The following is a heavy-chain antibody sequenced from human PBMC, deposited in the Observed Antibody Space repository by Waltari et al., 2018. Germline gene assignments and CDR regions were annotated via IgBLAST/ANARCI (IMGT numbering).Heavy chain of an antibody. Sequence: QVQLQQWGAGLLKPSETLSLTCGYYGESFNNYYWIWVRQPPGKGLEWIGETDHRGATKDNPSLASRVTTSLDTSKSQFSLSLRSVIAADAAMYYCARHRRGSNGIDYWGQGTLVTVSS. CDR3: ARHRRGSNGIDY. J-gene: IGHJ4*02. CDR2: TDHRGAT. D-gene: IGHD7-27*01. CDR1: GESFNNYY. V-gene: IGHV4-34*01.